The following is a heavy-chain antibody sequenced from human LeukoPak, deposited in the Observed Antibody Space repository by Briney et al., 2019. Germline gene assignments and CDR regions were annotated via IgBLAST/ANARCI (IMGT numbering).Heavy chain of an antibody. D-gene: IGHD5-24*01. J-gene: IGHJ4*02. CDR1: GGTFSSYA. V-gene: IGHV1-69*04. Sequence: SVKVSCKASGGTFSSYAISWVRQAPGQGVEWMGRIIPILGIANYAQKFQGRVTITADKSTSTAYMELSSLRSEDTAVYYCARGDGYNYDYWGQGTLVTVSS. CDR3: ARGDGYNYDY. CDR2: IIPILGIA.